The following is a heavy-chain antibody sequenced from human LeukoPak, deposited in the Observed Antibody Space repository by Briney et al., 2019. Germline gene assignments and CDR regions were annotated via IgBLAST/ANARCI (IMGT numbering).Heavy chain of an antibody. Sequence: ASVKVSCKASGYTFTGYYMRWVRQAPGQGLEWMGWINPNSGGTNYAQKFQGWVTMTRDTSISTAYMELSRLRSDDTAVYYCARSRSVAGYYFDYWGQGTLVTVSS. V-gene: IGHV1-2*04. J-gene: IGHJ4*02. CDR3: ARSRSVAGYYFDY. D-gene: IGHD6-19*01. CDR1: GYTFTGYY. CDR2: INPNSGGT.